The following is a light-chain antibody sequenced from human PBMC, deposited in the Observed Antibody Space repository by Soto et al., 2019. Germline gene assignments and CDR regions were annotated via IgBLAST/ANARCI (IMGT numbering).Light chain of an antibody. CDR3: QQNNNWPLT. CDR2: GAS. V-gene: IGKV3-15*01. J-gene: IGKJ4*01. Sequence: EIVMTQSPATLSVSPGERATLSCRASQSVSTNLAWYQKKPGQAPRLLVYGASTRATGVPARFSGSESGTEFTLTISGLQSEDFAVYYCQQNNNWPLTFGGGTKVEIK. CDR1: QSVSTN.